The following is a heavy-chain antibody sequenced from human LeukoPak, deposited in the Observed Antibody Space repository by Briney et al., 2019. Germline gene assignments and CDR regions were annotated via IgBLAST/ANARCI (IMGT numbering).Heavy chain of an antibody. CDR3: ARCSRGTSVGMDV. D-gene: IGHD1-1*01. CDR1: GGSISNYY. J-gene: IGHJ6*02. Sequence: PSETLSLTCSVSGGSISNYYWTWIRQPPGKGLEWIGYIYYSGNTNYNPSLKSRVTISLDASKNQLSLKLTSVTAADTAVYYCARCSRGTSVGMDVWGQGTTVTVSS. V-gene: IGHV4-59*08. CDR2: IYYSGNT.